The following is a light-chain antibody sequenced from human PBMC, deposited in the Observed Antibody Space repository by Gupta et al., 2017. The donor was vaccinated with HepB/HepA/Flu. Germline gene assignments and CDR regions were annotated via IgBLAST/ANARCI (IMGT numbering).Light chain of an antibody. CDR2: AAY. V-gene: IGKV1-39*01. J-gene: IGKJ1*01. CDR1: QDITTY. Sequence: IQMTQSPSSLSASVGDRVTLTCRASQDITTYLNWYQHKVGKAPKLLVFAAYQVKSGVPSSFSGSGSVTDFTLTITRLQPEDFATYSCQHRDDSPRTFGQGTRVEIK. CDR3: QHRDDSPRT.